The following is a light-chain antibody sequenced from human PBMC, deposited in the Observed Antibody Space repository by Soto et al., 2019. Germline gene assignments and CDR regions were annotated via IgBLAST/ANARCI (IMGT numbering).Light chain of an antibody. V-gene: IGKV3-15*01. Sequence: EIVKTESPATLSVAPGERATLSCRASQSINSNLVWYQQKPGQAPRLLIYGASTRATGIPARFSGSGSGTEFTLTISSLQSEDFAVYYCQQYNNWLWTFGQGTKVEIK. CDR3: QQYNNWLWT. J-gene: IGKJ1*01. CDR1: QSINSN. CDR2: GAS.